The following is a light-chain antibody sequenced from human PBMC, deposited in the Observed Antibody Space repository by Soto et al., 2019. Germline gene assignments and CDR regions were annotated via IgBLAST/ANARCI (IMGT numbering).Light chain of an antibody. J-gene: IGKJ2*01. Sequence: EIVLTQSPGTLSLSPGERATLSCRASQSVSSSYFAWYQQKPGQAPRLLIYGTSSRATGIPDRFSGSGSGTDFTLIISRLEPEDFAVYYCQQYRSSPPYTFGQGTKLEIK. CDR1: QSVSSSY. V-gene: IGKV3-20*01. CDR3: QQYRSSPPYT. CDR2: GTS.